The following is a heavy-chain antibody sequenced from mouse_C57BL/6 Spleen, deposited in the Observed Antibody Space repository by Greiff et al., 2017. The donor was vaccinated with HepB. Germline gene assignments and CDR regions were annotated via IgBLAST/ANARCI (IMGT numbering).Heavy chain of an antibody. V-gene: IGHV1-82*01. CDR2: IYPGDGDT. J-gene: IGHJ3*01. CDR3: ARGGPAWFAY. CDR1: GYAFSSSW. Sequence: QVQLQQSGPELVKPGASVKISCKASGYAFSSSWMNWVQQRPGKGLEWIGRIYPGDGDTNYNGKFKGKATLTADKSSSTAYMQLSSLTSEDSAVYFCARGGPAWFAYWGQGTLVTVSA.